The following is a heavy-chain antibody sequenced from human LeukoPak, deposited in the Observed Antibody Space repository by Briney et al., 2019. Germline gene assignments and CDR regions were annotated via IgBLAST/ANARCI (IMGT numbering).Heavy chain of an antibody. J-gene: IGHJ4*02. CDR1: GFTFSSYS. Sequence: PGGCLRLSCAASGFTFSSYSMMWVRQAPGKGLEWVSYIRSSSSSISYADSVKGRFTISRDNAKNSLYLQMNSLRDEDTAVYYCARRLPGSGYSVFDYWGQGTLVAVCS. D-gene: IGHD3-22*01. CDR3: ARRLPGSGYSVFDY. CDR2: IRSSSSSI. V-gene: IGHV3-48*02.